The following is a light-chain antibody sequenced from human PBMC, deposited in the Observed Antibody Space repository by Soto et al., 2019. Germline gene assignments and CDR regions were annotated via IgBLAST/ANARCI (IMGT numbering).Light chain of an antibody. J-gene: IGLJ2*01. CDR1: SSDVGGYNY. CDR2: DVS. Sequence: QSALTQPASVSGSPGQSITISCTGTSSDVGGYNYVSWYQQDPGKAPKLMIYDVSNRPSGVSNLFSGSKSGNTASLTICGLQAEDEAHYYCSSYTSSSTRVFGGGTKLTVL. V-gene: IGLV2-14*01. CDR3: SSYTSSSTRV.